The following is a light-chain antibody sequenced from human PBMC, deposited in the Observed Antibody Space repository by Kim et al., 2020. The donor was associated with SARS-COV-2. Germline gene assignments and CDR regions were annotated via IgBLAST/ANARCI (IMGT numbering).Light chain of an antibody. Sequence: GDRGTITCRASQDIRNDLGWYQQNPGRAPKRLIDGASSLQSGVPSRFSGSGSGTEFTLTIRSLQPEDFATYFCLQHNTYPITYGQGTRLEI. V-gene: IGKV1-17*01. CDR1: QDIRND. J-gene: IGKJ5*01. CDR2: GAS. CDR3: LQHNTYPIT.